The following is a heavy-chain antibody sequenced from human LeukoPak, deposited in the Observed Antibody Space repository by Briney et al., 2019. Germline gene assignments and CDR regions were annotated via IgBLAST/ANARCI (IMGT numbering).Heavy chain of an antibody. V-gene: IGHV1-2*02. J-gene: IGHJ4*02. CDR1: GYNFIGYY. Sequence: GASVKVSCKTSGYNFIGYYIHWVRQAPGQGLEWMGWINPNSGGASYAPKFQDRVTMTKDTSITTVYMDLSSLRSDDTAVYYCAKGGGNLDDSRFDSWGQGTLVTVSS. CDR3: AKGGGNLDDSRFDS. CDR2: INPNSGGA. D-gene: IGHD3-22*01.